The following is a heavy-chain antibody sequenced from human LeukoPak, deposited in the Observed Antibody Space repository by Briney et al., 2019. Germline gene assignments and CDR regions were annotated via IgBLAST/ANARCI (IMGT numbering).Heavy chain of an antibody. V-gene: IGHV3-30*02. CDR2: IRYDGSNK. J-gene: IGHJ1*01. D-gene: IGHD6-19*01. Sequence: GGSLRLSCAASGFTFSSYGMHWVRQAPGKGLEWVAFIRYDGSNKYYADSVKGRFTTSRDNSKNTLYLQMNSLRAEDTAVYYCAKDRRYSSGLLLHWGQGTLVTVSS. CDR3: AKDRRYSSGLLLH. CDR1: GFTFSSYG.